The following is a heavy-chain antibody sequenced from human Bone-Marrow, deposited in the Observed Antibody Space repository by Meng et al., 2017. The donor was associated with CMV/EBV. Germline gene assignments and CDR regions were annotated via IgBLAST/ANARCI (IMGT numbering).Heavy chain of an antibody. CDR1: GTTFDRHT. V-gene: IGHV1-2*02. J-gene: IGHJ4*02. Sequence: ASVKVSCKASGTTFDRHTISWVRQAPGQRLEWMGRINPNSGGTNYAQKFQGRVTMTRDTSISTAYMELSRLRSDDTAVYYCARAGGYCSSTSCYTPDYWGQGTLVTVSS. CDR3: ARAGGYCSSTSCYTPDY. D-gene: IGHD2-2*02. CDR2: INPNSGGT.